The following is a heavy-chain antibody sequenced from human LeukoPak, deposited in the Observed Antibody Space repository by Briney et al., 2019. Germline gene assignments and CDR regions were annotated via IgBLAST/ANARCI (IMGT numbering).Heavy chain of an antibody. CDR2: ISAYNGNT. CDR1: GYTFTSYG. Sequence: ASVKVSCKASGYTFTSYGISWVRQAPGQGLEWMGWISAYNGNTNYAQKLQGRVTMTTDTSTSTAYMGLRSLRSDDTAVYYCARDEGPYDILTGYYAFDPWGQGTLVTVSS. CDR3: ARDEGPYDILTGYYAFDP. V-gene: IGHV1-18*01. D-gene: IGHD3-9*01. J-gene: IGHJ5*02.